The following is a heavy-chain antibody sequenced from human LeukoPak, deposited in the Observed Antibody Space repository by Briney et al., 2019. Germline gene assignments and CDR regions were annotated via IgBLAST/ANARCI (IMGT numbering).Heavy chain of an antibody. CDR2: IYYSGST. CDR3: ARTSSSWYDY. J-gene: IGHJ4*02. D-gene: IGHD6-13*01. CDR1: GGFISSGGYY. Sequence: PSETLSLTCTVSGGFISSGGYYWSWSRQHPGSGLEWIGYIYYSGSTYYNPSLKSRVTISVDTSKNQFSLKLSSVTAADTAVYYCARTSSSWYDYWGQGTLVTVSS. V-gene: IGHV4-31*03.